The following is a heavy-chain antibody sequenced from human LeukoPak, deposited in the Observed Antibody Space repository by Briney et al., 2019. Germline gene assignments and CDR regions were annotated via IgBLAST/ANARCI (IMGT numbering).Heavy chain of an antibody. V-gene: IGHV1-2*02. CDR1: GYTFTGYY. J-gene: IGHJ5*02. CDR3: ARDIVVVVAATHWFDP. CDR2: INPNSGGT. Sequence: GASVKVSCKASGYTFTGYYMHWVRQAPGQGLGWMGWINPNSGGTNYAQKFQGRVTMTRDTSISTAYMELSRLRSDDTAVYYCARDIVVVVAATHWFDPWGQGTLVTVSS. D-gene: IGHD2-15*01.